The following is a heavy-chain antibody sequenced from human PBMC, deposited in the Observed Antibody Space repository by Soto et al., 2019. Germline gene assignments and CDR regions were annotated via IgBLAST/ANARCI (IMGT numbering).Heavy chain of an antibody. J-gene: IGHJ6*02. CDR3: AGDLGSSSLLDYYGMDV. CDR2: ISYDGSNK. Sequence: PGGSLRLSCAASGFTFSSYAMHWVRQAPGKGLEWVAVISYDGSNKYYADSVKGRFTISRDNSKNTLYLQMNSLRAEDTAVYYCAGDLGSSSLLDYYGMDVWGQGTTVTVSS. CDR1: GFTFSSYA. D-gene: IGHD6-6*01. V-gene: IGHV3-30-3*01.